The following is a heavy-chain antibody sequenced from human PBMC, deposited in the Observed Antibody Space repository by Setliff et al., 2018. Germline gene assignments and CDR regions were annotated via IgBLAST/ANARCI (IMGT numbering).Heavy chain of an antibody. Sequence: NPSETLSLTCTVSGYSISSGYIWGWIRQPPGKGLEWVGNIGHTGSINYNPSLKSRLTISRDTSKNQFSLKLNSVTAADMAVYYCAREQWLDPPGYYYMDVWAKGTTVTVSS. J-gene: IGHJ6*03. CDR2: IGHTGSI. D-gene: IGHD6-19*01. V-gene: IGHV4-38-2*02. CDR1: GYSISSGYI. CDR3: AREQWLDPPGYYYMDV.